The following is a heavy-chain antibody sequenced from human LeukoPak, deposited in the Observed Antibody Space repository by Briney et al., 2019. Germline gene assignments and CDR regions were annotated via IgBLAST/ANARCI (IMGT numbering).Heavy chain of an antibody. CDR1: GLTFSSSE. Sequence: GGSLRLSCVASGLTFSSSEMNWVRQAPGKGLEWVSSISSSSSYIYYADSVKGRFTMSRDNAQNSLYLQMNSLRAEDTAVYYCARDSLVVAAFDYWGQGTLVTVSS. J-gene: IGHJ4*02. CDR2: ISSSSSYI. V-gene: IGHV3-21*01. CDR3: ARDSLVVAAFDY. D-gene: IGHD2-15*01.